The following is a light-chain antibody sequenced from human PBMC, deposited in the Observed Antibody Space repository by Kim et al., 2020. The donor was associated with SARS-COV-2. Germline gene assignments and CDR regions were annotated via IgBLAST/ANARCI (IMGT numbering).Light chain of an antibody. Sequence: ALGQKVRITCQGASLRSYYAIWYQQKPGQAPVLVIYGKNNRPSGIPDRFSGSSSGNTASLTITGAQAEDEADYYCNSRDSSGNHYVFGTGTKVTVL. CDR2: GKN. J-gene: IGLJ1*01. CDR1: SLRSYY. CDR3: NSRDSSGNHYV. V-gene: IGLV3-19*01.